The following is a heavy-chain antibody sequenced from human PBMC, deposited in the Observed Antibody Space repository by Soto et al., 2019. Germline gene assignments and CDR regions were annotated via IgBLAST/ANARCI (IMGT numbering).Heavy chain of an antibody. V-gene: IGHV3-64D*08. Sequence: GGSLRLSCSASGFTFSSYAMHWFRQAPGKGLEYVSAISSNGGSTYYADSVKGRFTISRDNSKNTLYLQMSSLRAEDTAVYYCVKGEEGYGLYYFDYWGQGTLVTVSS. J-gene: IGHJ4*02. CDR3: VKGEEGYGLYYFDY. CDR1: GFTFSSYA. CDR2: ISSNGGST. D-gene: IGHD5-12*01.